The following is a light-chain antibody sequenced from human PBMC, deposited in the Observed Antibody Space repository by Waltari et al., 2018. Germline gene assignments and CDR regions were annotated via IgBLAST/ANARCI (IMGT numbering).Light chain of an antibody. Sequence: QSALTQTATVSGSPGQAIPISRTGSRSAVGKYNLVSWYRQHPGEAPKLIIYDVNKRPLGVSNRFSGSKSGNTASLTISGLQAADEADYYCCSYAGSSVSVFGGGTK. CDR2: DVN. V-gene: IGLV2-23*02. CDR1: RSAVGKYNL. J-gene: IGLJ3*02. CDR3: CSYAGSSVSV.